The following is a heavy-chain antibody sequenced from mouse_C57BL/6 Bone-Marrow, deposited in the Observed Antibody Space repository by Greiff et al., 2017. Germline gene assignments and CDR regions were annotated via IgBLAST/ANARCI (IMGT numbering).Heavy chain of an antibody. V-gene: IGHV5-15*01. CDR1: GFTFSDYG. CDR3: ARLNYGNAMDY. CDR2: ISNLAYSI. Sequence: EVKLMESGGGLVQPGGSLKLSCAASGFTFSDYGMAWVRQAPRKGPEWVAFISNLAYSIYYADPVTGRFTISRENAKNTLYLEMSSLRSEDTAMYYCARLNYGNAMDYWGQGTSVTVSS. J-gene: IGHJ4*01. D-gene: IGHD1-1*01.